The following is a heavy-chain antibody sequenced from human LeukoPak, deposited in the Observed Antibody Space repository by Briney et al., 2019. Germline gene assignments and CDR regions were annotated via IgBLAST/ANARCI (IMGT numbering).Heavy chain of an antibody. CDR2: IKQDGSEK. D-gene: IGHD3-16*02. J-gene: IGHJ4*02. CDR3: ARVQSLWAVDY. CDR1: GFTLSSYW. Sequence: GGSLRLSCAASGFTLSSYWMSWVRQAPGKGLEWVANIKQDGSEKYYVDSVKGRFTISRDNAKNSLYLQMNSLRAEDTALYYCARVQSLWAVDYWGQGTLVTVSS. V-gene: IGHV3-7*01.